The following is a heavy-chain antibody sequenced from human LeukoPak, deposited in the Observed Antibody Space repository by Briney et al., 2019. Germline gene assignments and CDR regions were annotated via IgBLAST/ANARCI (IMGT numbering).Heavy chain of an antibody. CDR3: ARGDYCSGGSCYRSFDY. CDR2: INPSGGST. CDR1: GYTFTSYY. D-gene: IGHD2-15*01. Sequence: ASVKVSCKASGYTFTSYYMHWVRQAPGQGLEWMGIINPSGGSTSYAQKFQGRVTMTTDTSTSTAYMELRSLRSDDTAVYYCARGDYCSGGSCYRSFDYWGQGTLVTVSS. J-gene: IGHJ4*02. V-gene: IGHV1-46*01.